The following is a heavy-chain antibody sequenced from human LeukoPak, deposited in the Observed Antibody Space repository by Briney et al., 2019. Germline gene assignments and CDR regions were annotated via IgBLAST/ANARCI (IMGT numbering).Heavy chain of an antibody. CDR2: IWYDGTNK. CDR1: GFAFSSYG. V-gene: IGHV3-33*01. D-gene: IGHD3-22*01. J-gene: IGHJ3*02. Sequence: PGGSLRLSCAASGFAFSSYGMHWVRQAPGKGLEWVAVIWYDGTNKYYPDSVKGRFTISRDNSKDTLYLQMNSLRAEDTAVYFCARDLLNYYDSSGYYFPVYAFDIRGQGTMVTVSS. CDR3: ARDLLNYYDSSGYYFPVYAFDI.